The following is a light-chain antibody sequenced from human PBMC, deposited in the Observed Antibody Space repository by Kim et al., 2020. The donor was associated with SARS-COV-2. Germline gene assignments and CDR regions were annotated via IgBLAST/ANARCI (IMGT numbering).Light chain of an antibody. CDR1: SSDIGAGYD. V-gene: IGLV1-40*01. CDR3: QSYDNSLFAV. CDR2: GNN. Sequence: QSVLTQPPSVSGAPGQRVTISCTGSSSDIGAGYDVHWYQQLPGTAPKLVIYGNNNRPSGVPDRFSASKSGTSASLAITGLQAEDEADYYCQSYDNSLFAVFGGGTQLTVL. J-gene: IGLJ2*01.